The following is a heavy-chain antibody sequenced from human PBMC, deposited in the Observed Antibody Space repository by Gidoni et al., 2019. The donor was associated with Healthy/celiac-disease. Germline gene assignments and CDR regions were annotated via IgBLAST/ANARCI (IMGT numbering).Heavy chain of an antibody. D-gene: IGHD5-12*01. V-gene: IGHV3-64*01. CDR1: GFTFSSYA. Sequence: EVQLVESGGGLVQPGGSLSLSCAASGFTFSSYAMHWVRQAPGKGLEYVSAISSNGGSTYYANSVKGRFTISRDNSKNTLYLQMGSLRAEDMAVYYCARDRAKYSGYVDYWGQGTLVTVSS. CDR3: ARDRAKYSGYVDY. CDR2: ISSNGGST. J-gene: IGHJ4*02.